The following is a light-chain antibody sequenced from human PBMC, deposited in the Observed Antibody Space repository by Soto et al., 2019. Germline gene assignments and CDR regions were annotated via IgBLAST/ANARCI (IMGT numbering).Light chain of an antibody. CDR1: QSISSW. Sequence: DIQMTQSPSTLSAYVGDRVTITCRASQSISSWVAWYQQKPGKAPKLLIYDVSSLESGVPSRFSGSGSGKEFTLTISSLQPDDFATYYCQQYNSFWTFGQGTKVETK. J-gene: IGKJ1*01. CDR3: QQYNSFWT. V-gene: IGKV1-5*01. CDR2: DVS.